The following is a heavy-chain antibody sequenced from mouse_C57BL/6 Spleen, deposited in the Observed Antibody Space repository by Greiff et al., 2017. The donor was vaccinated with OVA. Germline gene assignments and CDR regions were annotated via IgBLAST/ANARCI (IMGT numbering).Heavy chain of an antibody. Sequence: VQLQQPGAELVRPGSSVKLSCKASGYTFTSYWMDWVKQRPGQGLEWIGNIYTSDSETHYNQKFKDKATLTVDKSSSTAYMQLSSLTSEDSAVYYSARNYGSTFAYWGQGTLVTVSA. D-gene: IGHD1-1*01. CDR2: IYTSDSET. CDR1: GYTFTSYW. CDR3: ARNYGSTFAY. J-gene: IGHJ3*01. V-gene: IGHV1-61*01.